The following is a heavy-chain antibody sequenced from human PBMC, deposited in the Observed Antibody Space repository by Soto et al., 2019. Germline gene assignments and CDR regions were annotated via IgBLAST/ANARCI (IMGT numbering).Heavy chain of an antibody. J-gene: IGHJ4*02. CDR3: ARSLCSGGSCYANFDY. CDR1: GYTFTSYV. V-gene: IGHV1-18*01. Sequence: EASVKVSCKASGYTFTSYVISWVRQAPGQGLEWMGWISAYNGNTNYAQKLQGRVTMTTDTSTSTAYMELRSLRSDDTAVYYCARSLCSGGSCYANFDYWGQGTLVTVSS. D-gene: IGHD2-15*01. CDR2: ISAYNGNT.